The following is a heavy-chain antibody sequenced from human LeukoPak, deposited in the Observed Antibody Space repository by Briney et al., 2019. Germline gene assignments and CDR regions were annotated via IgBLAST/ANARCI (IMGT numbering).Heavy chain of an antibody. J-gene: IGHJ4*02. Sequence: GGSLRLSCAASGFIFSTYGMHWVRQAPGKGLEWVAFIRDDGSNKYYGDSVRGRFTISRDNSRNTLYLQMNSLRDEDTAVYHCAKDSGGSMVRGASGPFDYWGQGTLVTVSS. CDR2: IRDDGSNK. V-gene: IGHV3-30*02. CDR3: AKDSGGSMVRGASGPFDY. CDR1: GFIFSTYG. D-gene: IGHD3-10*01.